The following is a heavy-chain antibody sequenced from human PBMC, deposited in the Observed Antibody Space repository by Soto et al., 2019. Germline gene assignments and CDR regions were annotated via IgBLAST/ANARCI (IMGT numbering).Heavy chain of an antibody. Sequence: QVQLVQSGAEVKKPGASVKVSCKASGYTFTSYGISWVRQAPGQGLEWMGWISAYNGNTNYAQKLQGRVTMTTDTSTSTAYMELRSLRADDTAVYYCARDFRQGSTVTDYTLDYWGQGTLVTVSS. CDR1: GYTFTSYG. CDR3: ARDFRQGSTVTDYTLDY. D-gene: IGHD4-17*01. J-gene: IGHJ4*02. V-gene: IGHV1-18*01. CDR2: ISAYNGNT.